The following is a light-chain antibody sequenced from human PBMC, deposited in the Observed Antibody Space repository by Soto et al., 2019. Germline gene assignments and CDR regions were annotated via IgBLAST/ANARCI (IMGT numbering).Light chain of an antibody. CDR3: SSYTSSSTRV. J-gene: IGLJ1*01. CDR2: DVS. V-gene: IGLV2-8*01. CDR1: SSDVGGYNY. Sequence: QSVLTQPPSASGSPGQSFAISCTGTSSDVGGYNYVSWYQQHPAQAPKLMIYDVSERPSGVPDRFSGAKSVNTATLTVSGLQAEDDADYYCSSYTSSSTRVFGTGTKVTVL.